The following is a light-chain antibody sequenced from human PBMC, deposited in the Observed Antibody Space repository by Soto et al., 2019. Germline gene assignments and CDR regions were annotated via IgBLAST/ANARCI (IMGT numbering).Light chain of an antibody. CDR2: SAS. J-gene: IGKJ1*01. CDR3: QQYNNWPRT. CDR1: QSVSSD. V-gene: IGKV3-15*01. Sequence: EIVLTQSPGTLSLSPGERASLSCRGSQSVSSDLAWYHQKPGQAPRLLIYSASTRATGIPARFSGSGSGTEFTLTINSLQSEDFAVYYCQQYNNWPRTFGQGTKVDI.